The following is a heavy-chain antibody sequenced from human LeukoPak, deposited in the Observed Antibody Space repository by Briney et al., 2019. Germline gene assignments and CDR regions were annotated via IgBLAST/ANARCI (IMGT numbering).Heavy chain of an antibody. CDR3: ARGRDGYNRLDY. V-gene: IGHV4-59*01. CDR1: GGSISSYY. J-gene: IGHJ4*02. CDR2: IYYSGST. Sequence: SETLSLTCTVSGGSISSYYWSWIRQPPGKGLEWIGYIYYSGSTNYNPSLKSRVTISVDTSKNQFSLKLSSVTAADTAVYYCARGRDGYNRLDYWGQGTLVTVSS. D-gene: IGHD5-24*01.